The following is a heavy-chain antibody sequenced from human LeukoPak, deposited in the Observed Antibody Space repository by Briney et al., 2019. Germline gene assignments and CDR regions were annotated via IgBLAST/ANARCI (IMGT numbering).Heavy chain of an antibody. D-gene: IGHD3-22*01. J-gene: IGHJ4*02. CDR2: IRYDGSNK. CDR1: GFTFSSYG. V-gene: IGHV3-30*02. Sequence: GGSLRLSCVASGFTFSSYGIHWVRQAPGKGLEWVAFIRYDGSNKYHADSVKGRFTISRDNSKNTLYLQMNSLRAEDTAVYYCAKDDYYDTSGYRDWGQGTLVTVSS. CDR3: AKDDYYDTSGYRD.